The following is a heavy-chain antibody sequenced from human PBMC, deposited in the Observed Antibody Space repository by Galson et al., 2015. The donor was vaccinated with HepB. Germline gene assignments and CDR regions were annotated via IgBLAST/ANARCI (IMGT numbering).Heavy chain of an antibody. V-gene: IGHV1-18*04. CDR1: GYTFTSYG. Sequence: SVKVSCKASGYTFTSYGISWVRQAPGQGLEWVGWINPYNGGINYAQKFQARVTMTTDTSTSTAYMELRSLTSDDTAVYFCARGPWFGELTGILAFQHWGQGTLVTVSS. J-gene: IGHJ1*01. CDR3: ARGPWFGELTGILAFQH. CDR2: INPYNGGI. D-gene: IGHD3-10*01.